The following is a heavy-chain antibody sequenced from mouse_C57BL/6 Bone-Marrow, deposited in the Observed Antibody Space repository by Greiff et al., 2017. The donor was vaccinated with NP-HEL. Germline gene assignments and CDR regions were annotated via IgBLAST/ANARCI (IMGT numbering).Heavy chain of an antibody. J-gene: IGHJ3*01. D-gene: IGHD3-1*01. V-gene: IGHV1-50*01. Sequence: VQLQQPGAELVKPGASVKLSCKASGYTFTSYWMQWVKQRPGQGLEWIGEIDPSDSYTNYNQKFKGKATLTVDTSSSTAYMQLSSLTSEDSAVYYCAKEGSVRLSRVAYWGEGTLVTVS. CDR1: GYTFTSYW. CDR3: AKEGSVRLSRVAY. CDR2: IDPSDSYT.